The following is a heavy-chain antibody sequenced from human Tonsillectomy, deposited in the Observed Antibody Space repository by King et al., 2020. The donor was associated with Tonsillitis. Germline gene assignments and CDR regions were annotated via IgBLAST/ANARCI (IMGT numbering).Heavy chain of an antibody. CDR2: IYYSGST. D-gene: IGHD3-10*01. V-gene: IGHV4-30-4*01. Sequence: QLQESGPGLVKPSQTLSLTCTVSGDSISSGDYYWSWIRQPPGKGLEWIGYIYYSGSTYYNPSLKSRVTISVDTSKNQVSLKVGSVTDADTAVYYCATSMVRGVPYYYSDYWGQGTRVTVSS. CDR1: GDSISSGDYY. CDR3: ATSMVRGVPYYYSDY. J-gene: IGHJ4*02.